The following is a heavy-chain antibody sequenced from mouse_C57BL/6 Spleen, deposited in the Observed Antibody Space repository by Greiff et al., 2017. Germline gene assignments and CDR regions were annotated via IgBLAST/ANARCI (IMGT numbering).Heavy chain of an antibody. CDR2: IYPGSGNT. J-gene: IGHJ3*01. Sequence: VQRVESGPELVKPGASVKISCKASGYSFTSYYIHWVKQRPGQGLEWIGWIYPGSGNTKYNEKFKGKATLTADTSSSTAYMQLSSLTSEDSAVYYCARGDPLAYWGQGTRVTVSA. CDR1: GYSFTSYY. CDR3: ARGDPLAY. V-gene: IGHV1-66*01. D-gene: IGHD3-3*01.